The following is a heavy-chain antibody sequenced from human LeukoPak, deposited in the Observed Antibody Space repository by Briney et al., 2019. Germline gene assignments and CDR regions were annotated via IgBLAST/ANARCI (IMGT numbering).Heavy chain of an antibody. D-gene: IGHD6-13*01. CDR2: ISSSSSTI. Sequence: GGSLRLSCAASGFTFSSYSMNWVRQAPGKGLEWVSCISSSSSTIYYADSVKGRFTISRDNAKNSLYLQMNSLRAEDTAVYYCARLSYSSWYDYWGQGTLVTVSS. V-gene: IGHV3-48*01. J-gene: IGHJ4*02. CDR1: GFTFSSYS. CDR3: ARLSYSSWYDY.